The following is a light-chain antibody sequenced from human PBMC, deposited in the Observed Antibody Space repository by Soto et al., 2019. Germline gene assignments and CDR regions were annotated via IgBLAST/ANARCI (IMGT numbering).Light chain of an antibody. J-gene: IGKJ4*01. V-gene: IGKV3-15*01. Sequence: EIVITQSPATLSVSPGERATPSCRASESVSSYLAWYQHKPGQAPRLLIYGASTRATGIPARFSGSGSGTEFTLTISNLQSEDSAVYYCQQYNNWPPWLTFGGGTKVDIK. CDR3: QQYNNWPPWLT. CDR1: ESVSSY. CDR2: GAS.